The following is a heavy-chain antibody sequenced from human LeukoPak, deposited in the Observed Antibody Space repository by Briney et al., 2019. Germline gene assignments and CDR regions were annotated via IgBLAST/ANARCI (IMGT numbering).Heavy chain of an antibody. J-gene: IGHJ4*02. V-gene: IGHV4-4*07. D-gene: IGHD6-13*01. CDR1: GGSIISYY. CDR2: IYTSGST. CDR3: ARDLGRAAAGTLDY. Sequence: SETLSLTCTVSGGSIISYYWSWIRQPDGKGLEWIGRIYTSGSTNYNPSLKSRVTMSVDTSKNQFSLKLSSVTAADTAVYYCARDLGRAAAGTLDYWGQGTLVTVSS.